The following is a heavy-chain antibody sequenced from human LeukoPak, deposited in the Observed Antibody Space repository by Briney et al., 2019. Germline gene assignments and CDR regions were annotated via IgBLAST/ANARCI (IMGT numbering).Heavy chain of an antibody. Sequence: GGSLRLSCAASGFTFSSYSMNWVRQAPGKGLEWVSSISSSSSYIYYADSVRGRFTISRDNAKNSLYLQMNSLRAEDTAVYYCAKDPVDTAMLDFDYWGQGTLVTVSS. V-gene: IGHV3-21*04. CDR3: AKDPVDTAMLDFDY. D-gene: IGHD5-18*01. CDR1: GFTFSSYS. J-gene: IGHJ4*02. CDR2: ISSSSSYI.